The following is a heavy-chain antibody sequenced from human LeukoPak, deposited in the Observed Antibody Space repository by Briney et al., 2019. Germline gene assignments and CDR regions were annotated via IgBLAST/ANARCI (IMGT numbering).Heavy chain of an antibody. Sequence: SVKVSCKASGGTFSSYAISWVRQAPGQGLEWMGRIIPIFGTANYAQKFQGRVTITTDESTSTAYMELRSLRSEDTAVYYCARVPLSGYYDSSGYMSYWGQGTLVTVSS. J-gene: IGHJ4*02. CDR1: GGTFSSYA. CDR3: ARVPLSGYYDSSGYMSY. D-gene: IGHD3-22*01. V-gene: IGHV1-69*05. CDR2: IIPIFGTA.